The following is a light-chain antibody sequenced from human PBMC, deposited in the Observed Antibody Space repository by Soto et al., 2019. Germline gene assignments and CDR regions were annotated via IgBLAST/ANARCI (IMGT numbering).Light chain of an antibody. CDR2: EGS. CDR1: SSDVGNYNL. CDR3: CSYAGSSTYV. Sequence: QSARTQPASVSGSPGQSITISCTGTSSDVGNYNLVSWYQQHPGKAPKLMIYEGSKRPSGVSNRFSGSKSGNTASLTISILQAEDEADYYCCSYAGSSTYVFGTGTKSPS. J-gene: IGLJ1*01. V-gene: IGLV2-23*01.